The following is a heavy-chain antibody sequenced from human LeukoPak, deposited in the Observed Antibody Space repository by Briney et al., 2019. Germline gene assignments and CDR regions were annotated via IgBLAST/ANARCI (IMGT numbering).Heavy chain of an antibody. CDR1: GFTFSSYG. CDR3: AKGRGIAAARLRDNWVFDY. V-gene: IGHV3-30*18. J-gene: IGHJ4*02. Sequence: AGRSLRLSCAASGFTFSSYGMHWVRQAPGKGLEWVAVISYDGSNKYYADSVKGRFTISRDNSKNTLYLQMNSLRAEDTAVYYCAKGRGIAAARLRDNWVFDYWGQGTLVTVSS. CDR2: ISYDGSNK. D-gene: IGHD6-13*01.